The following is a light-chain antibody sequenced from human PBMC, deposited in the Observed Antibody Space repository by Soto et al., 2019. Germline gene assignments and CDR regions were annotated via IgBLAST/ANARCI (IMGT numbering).Light chain of an antibody. J-gene: IGKJ5*01. Sequence: DIQMTQSPSTLSAFVGDRVTITSRASQSISSWLAWYQQKPGKAPKLLIYDASSLESGVPSRFSGSGSGTEFTLTISSLQPDDFATYYCQQYNSYSVTFGQGTRLEI. CDR3: QQYNSYSVT. CDR1: QSISSW. V-gene: IGKV1-5*01. CDR2: DAS.